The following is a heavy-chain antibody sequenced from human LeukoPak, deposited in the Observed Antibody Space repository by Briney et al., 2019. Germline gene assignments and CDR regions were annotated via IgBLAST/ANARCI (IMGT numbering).Heavy chain of an antibody. CDR1: GFTFSSYG. Sequence: PGGSLRLSCAASGFTFSSYGMHWVRQTPGKGLEWVAVIWYDGSNKYYADSVKGRFTISRDNSKNTLYLQMNSLRAEDTAVYYCARRFYGDHEIHDSWGQGTLVTVSS. V-gene: IGHV3-33*01. D-gene: IGHD4-17*01. CDR3: ARRFYGDHEIHDS. CDR2: IWYDGSNK. J-gene: IGHJ4*02.